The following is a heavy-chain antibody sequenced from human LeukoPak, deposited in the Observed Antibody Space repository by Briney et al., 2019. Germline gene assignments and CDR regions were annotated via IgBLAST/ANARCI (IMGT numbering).Heavy chain of an antibody. V-gene: IGHV4-59*08. D-gene: IGHD2-15*01. CDR1: GGSISSYY. CDR2: IYYSGST. Sequence: SETLSLTCTVSGGSISSYYWSWIRQPPGKGLEWIGYIYYSGSTNYNPSLKSRVTISVDTSKNQFSLKLSSVTAADTAVYYCARRVDNCSGGSCPWFYYYYGMDVWGQGTTVTVSS. J-gene: IGHJ6*02. CDR3: ARRVDNCSGGSCPWFYYYYGMDV.